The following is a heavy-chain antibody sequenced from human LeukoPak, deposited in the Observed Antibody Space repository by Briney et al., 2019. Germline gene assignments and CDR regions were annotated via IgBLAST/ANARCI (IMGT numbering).Heavy chain of an antibody. J-gene: IGHJ5*02. V-gene: IGHV3-7*03. CDR1: GFTFSSYW. D-gene: IGHD6-13*01. CDR2: IKQDGSEK. Sequence: GGSLRLSCAASGFTFSSYWMSWVRQAPGKGLEWVANIKQDGSEKYYVDSVKGRFTISRDNAKNSLYLQMNSLRAEDTALYYCAIAAAGTQDWFDPWGQGTLVTVSS. CDR3: AIAAAGTQDWFDP.